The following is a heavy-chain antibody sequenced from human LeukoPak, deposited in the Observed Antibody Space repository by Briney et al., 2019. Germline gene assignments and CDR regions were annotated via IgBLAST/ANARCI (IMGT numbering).Heavy chain of an antibody. D-gene: IGHD3-10*01. CDR1: GFTFTSYA. CDR2: ISSSSSYI. CDR3: ATYTQNFGAPGTDY. J-gene: IGHJ4*02. Sequence: GGSLRLSCAASGFTFTSYAMTWVRQAPGKGLEWVSSISSSSSYIYYADSVKGRFTISRDNAKNSVYLQMTSLGAEDTAVCYCATYTQNFGAPGTDYWGQGTLVTVSS. V-gene: IGHV3-21*01.